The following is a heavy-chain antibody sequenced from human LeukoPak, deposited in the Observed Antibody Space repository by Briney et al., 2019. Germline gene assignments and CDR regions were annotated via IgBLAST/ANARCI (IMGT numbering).Heavy chain of an antibody. CDR2: IYYSRST. Sequence: SETLSLTCTVSGGSISSSSYYWGWIRQPPGKGLEWIGSIYYSRSTYYNPSLKSRVTISVDTSKNQFSLKLSSVTAADTAVYYCARQSNDFWSGYYKYYFVYWGQGTLVTVSS. CDR1: GGSISSSSYY. J-gene: IGHJ4*02. CDR3: ARQSNDFWSGYYKYYFVY. D-gene: IGHD3-3*01. V-gene: IGHV4-39*01.